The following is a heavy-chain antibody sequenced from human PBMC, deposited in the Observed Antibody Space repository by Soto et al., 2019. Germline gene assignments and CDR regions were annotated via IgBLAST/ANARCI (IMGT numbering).Heavy chain of an antibody. Sequence: EVQLVESGGGLVQPGGSLRLSCAAFVFTVSGSYMTWVRQAPGKGLEWVSVMYSGGSTYYADSVKGRFTVSRDTSKNTLYLQMNNLRAEDTAVYYCTRDSSPTVTADSWGQGTLVTVSS. CDR2: MYSGGST. V-gene: IGHV3-66*01. J-gene: IGHJ4*02. CDR3: TRDSSPTVTADS. D-gene: IGHD4-17*01. CDR1: VFTVSGSY.